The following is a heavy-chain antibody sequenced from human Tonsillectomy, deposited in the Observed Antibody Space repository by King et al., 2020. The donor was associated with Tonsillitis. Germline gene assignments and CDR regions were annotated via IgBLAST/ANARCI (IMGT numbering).Heavy chain of an antibody. CDR3: AKAAHGSGSYYNDR. CDR2: ISGSGGST. J-gene: IGHJ5*02. CDR1: GFTFSSYA. D-gene: IGHD3-10*01. Sequence: QLVQSGGGLVQPGGSLRLSCAASGFTFSSYAMGWVRQAPGKGLEWVSEISGSGGSTYYADSVKGRFTISRDNSKNTLYLQMNSLRAEDTAVYFCAKAAHGSGSYYNDRWGQGTLVTVSS. V-gene: IGHV3-23*04.